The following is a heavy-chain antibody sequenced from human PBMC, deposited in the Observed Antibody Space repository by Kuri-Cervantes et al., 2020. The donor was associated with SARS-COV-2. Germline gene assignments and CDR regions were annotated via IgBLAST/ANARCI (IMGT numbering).Heavy chain of an antibody. CDR2: IGPSNTYI. D-gene: IGHD4-17*01. J-gene: IGHJ4*02. CDR3: ARAYGDYVFREALDS. Sequence: GGSLRLSCTASGFAFNSYNMKWVRQTPGKGLEWVSGIGPSNTYIYYADSVKGRFIISRDNAKNSLHLQMNSLRVEDTALYYCARAYGDYVFREALDSWGQGTLVTVSS. CDR1: GFAFNSYN. V-gene: IGHV3-21*06.